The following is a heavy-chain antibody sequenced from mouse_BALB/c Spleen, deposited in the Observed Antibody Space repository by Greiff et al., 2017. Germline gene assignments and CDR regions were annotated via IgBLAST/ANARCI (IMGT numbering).Heavy chain of an antibody. Sequence: QVQLQQSAAELARPGASVKMSCKASGYTFTSYTMHWVKQRPRQGLEWIGYINPSSGYTEYNQKFKDKTTLTADKSSSTAYMQLSSLTSEDSAVYYCARPHYYGSSYWFAYWGQGTLVTVSA. V-gene: IGHV1-4*02. CDR2: INPSSGYT. CDR3: ARPHYYGSSYWFAY. D-gene: IGHD1-1*01. CDR1: GYTFTSYT. J-gene: IGHJ3*01.